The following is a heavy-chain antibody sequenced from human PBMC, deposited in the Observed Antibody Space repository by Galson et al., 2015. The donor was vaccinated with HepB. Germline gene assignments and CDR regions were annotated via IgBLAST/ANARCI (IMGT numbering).Heavy chain of an antibody. Sequence: SLRLSCAASGFTFSSYWMHWVRQAPGKGLVWVSRINSDGSSTSYADSVEGRFTISRDNAKNTLYLQMNSLRAEDTAVYYCAGKRGWRSLNWFDPWGQGTLVTVSS. V-gene: IGHV3-74*01. D-gene: IGHD1-26*01. CDR1: GFTFSSYW. CDR2: INSDGSST. J-gene: IGHJ5*02. CDR3: AGKRGWRSLNWFDP.